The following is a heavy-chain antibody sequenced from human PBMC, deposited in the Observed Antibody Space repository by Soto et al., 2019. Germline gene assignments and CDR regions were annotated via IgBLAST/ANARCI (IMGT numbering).Heavy chain of an antibody. V-gene: IGHV3-30*19. CDR2: IRYDGSNK. J-gene: IGHJ4*02. CDR1: GFNFRNYG. D-gene: IGHD2-15*01. Sequence: QVQLVESGGGVVQPGRSLRLSCAASGFNFRNYGMHWVRQASGKGLEWVAGIRYDGSNKVYADSVKGRFTISRDNSENTLSLELSSLRAEDTAVYYCARDVGGSSYYFCWGQGTLVTVSS. CDR3: ARDVGGSSYYFC.